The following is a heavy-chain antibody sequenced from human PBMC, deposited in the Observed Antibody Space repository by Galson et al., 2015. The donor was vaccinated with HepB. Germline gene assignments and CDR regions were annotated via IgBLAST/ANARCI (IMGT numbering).Heavy chain of an antibody. CDR3: ARPRGQWLVNDAFDI. CDR2: IYPGDSDT. Sequence: QSGAEVKKPGESLKISCKGSGYSFTSYWIGWVRQMPGKGLEWMGIIYPGDSDTRYSPSFQGQVTISADKSISTAYLQWSSLKASDTAMYYCARPRGQWLVNDAFDIWGQGTMVTVSS. CDR1: GYSFTSYW. V-gene: IGHV5-51*03. J-gene: IGHJ3*02. D-gene: IGHD6-19*01.